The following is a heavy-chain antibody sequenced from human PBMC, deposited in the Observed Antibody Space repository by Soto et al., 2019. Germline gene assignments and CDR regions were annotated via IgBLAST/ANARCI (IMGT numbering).Heavy chain of an antibody. J-gene: IGHJ6*02. D-gene: IGHD2-2*01. Sequence: QVQLVQSGAELKKPGSSVKVSCAASGGTFSSYAISWVVQAPGRGLEWMGGIISIFGTANYEQKFQGRVTFTADESTSTAYMEMSSLRSEDTAVYSWARAPMYRRSSSCFLYYYGMDVWGQGTTVTVSS. CDR3: ARAPMYRRSSSCFLYYYGMDV. CDR1: GGTFSSYA. V-gene: IGHV1-69*01. CDR2: IISIFGTA.